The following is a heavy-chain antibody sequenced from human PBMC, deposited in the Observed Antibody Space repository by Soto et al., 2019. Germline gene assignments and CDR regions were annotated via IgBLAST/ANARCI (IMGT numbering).Heavy chain of an antibody. V-gene: IGHV3-33*01. CDR2: IWYDGSNK. CDR1: GFTFSSYG. J-gene: IGHJ4*02. CDR3: ARGGVVVPAAIGY. D-gene: IGHD2-2*01. Sequence: QVQLVESGGGVVQPGRSLRLSCAASGFTFSSYGMHWVRQAPGKGLEWVAVIWYDGSNKYYADSVKGRFTISRDNSKNTLSLQMNSLRAEDTAVYYCARGGVVVPAAIGYWGQGTLVTVSS.